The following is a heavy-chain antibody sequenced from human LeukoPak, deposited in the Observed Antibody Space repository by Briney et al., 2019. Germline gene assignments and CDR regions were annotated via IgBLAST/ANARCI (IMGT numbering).Heavy chain of an antibody. V-gene: IGHV1-8*01. J-gene: IGHJ6*02. CDR2: MNPNSGNT. CDR3: ARLPYYYDSSGYSYYYYGMDV. CDR1: GYTFTSYD. Sequence: GASVTVSCKASGYTFTSYDINWVRQAPGQGLEWMGWMNPNSGNTGYAQKFQGRVTMTRNTSISTAYMELSSLRSEDTAVYYCARLPYYYDSSGYSYYYYGMDVWGQGTTVTVSS. D-gene: IGHD3-22*01.